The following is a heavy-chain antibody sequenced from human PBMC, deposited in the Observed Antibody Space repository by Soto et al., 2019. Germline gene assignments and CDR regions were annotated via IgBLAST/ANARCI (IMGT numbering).Heavy chain of an antibody. CDR1: GFTFSSYA. CDR3: AKAPLGYSSSIQYFDY. D-gene: IGHD6-13*01. J-gene: IGHJ4*02. Sequence: GGSLRLSCAASGFTFSSYAMSWVRQAPGKGLEWVSAISGGGGSTYYADSVKGRFTISRDNSKNTLYLQMNSLRAEDTAVYYCAKAPLGYSSSIQYFDYWGQGTLVTVSS. CDR2: ISGGGGST. V-gene: IGHV3-23*01.